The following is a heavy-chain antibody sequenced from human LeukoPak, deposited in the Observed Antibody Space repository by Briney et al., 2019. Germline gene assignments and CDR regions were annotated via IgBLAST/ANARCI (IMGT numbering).Heavy chain of an antibody. CDR2: IYYSGST. J-gene: IGHJ4*02. CDR3: ARADILTGYYDLPSGKFDY. Sequence: PSQTLSLTCTVSGGSISSGDYYWSWIRQPPGKGLEWIGYIYYSGSTYYNPSLKSRVTISVDTSKNQFSLKLSSVTAADTAVYYCARADILTGYYDLPSGKFDYWGQGTLVTVSS. D-gene: IGHD3-9*01. CDR1: GGSISSGDYY. V-gene: IGHV4-30-4*01.